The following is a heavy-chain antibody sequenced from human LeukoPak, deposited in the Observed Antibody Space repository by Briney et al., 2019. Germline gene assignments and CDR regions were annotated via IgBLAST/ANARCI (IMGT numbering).Heavy chain of an antibody. CDR1: GGSISSYY. V-gene: IGHV4-4*07. CDR2: IYTSGST. CDR3: ARDSTAGYYYYYGMDV. Sequence: SETLSLTCTVSGGSISSYYWSWIRHPAGKGLEWIGRIYTSGSTNYNPSLKSRVTMSVDTSKNQFSLKLSSVTAADTAVYYCARDSTAGYYYYYGMDVWGQGTTVTVSS. J-gene: IGHJ6*02.